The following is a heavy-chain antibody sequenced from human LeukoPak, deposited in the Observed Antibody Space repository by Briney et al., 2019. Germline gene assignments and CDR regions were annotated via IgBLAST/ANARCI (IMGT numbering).Heavy chain of an antibody. CDR1: GGSISSSDYY. D-gene: IGHD2-8*01. J-gene: IGHJ5*02. V-gene: IGHV4-39*07. CDR3: ARENYCTNGVCWAFDP. CDR2: IYYTGSS. Sequence: PSETLSLTCTVSGGSISSSDYYWGWIRQPPGKGLEWIGNIYYTGSSSYNSSLKSRVTISVDTSKNQFSLQLSSVTAADTAVYYCARENYCTNGVCWAFDPWGQGTLVTVSS.